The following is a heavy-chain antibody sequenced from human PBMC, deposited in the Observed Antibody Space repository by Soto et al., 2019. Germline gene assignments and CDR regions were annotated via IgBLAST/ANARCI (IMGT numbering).Heavy chain of an antibody. Sequence: QVQLVESGGGVVQPGRSLRLSCAASGFTFSSYGMHWVRQAPGKGLEWVAVIWYDGSNKYYADSVKGRFTISRDNSKNTLYLQMNSLRAEDTAVYYCARDGQQLPPLWYYYYMDVWGKGTTVTVSS. CDR3: ARDGQQLPPLWYYYYMDV. D-gene: IGHD6-13*01. CDR1: GFTFSSYG. CDR2: IWYDGSNK. J-gene: IGHJ6*03. V-gene: IGHV3-33*01.